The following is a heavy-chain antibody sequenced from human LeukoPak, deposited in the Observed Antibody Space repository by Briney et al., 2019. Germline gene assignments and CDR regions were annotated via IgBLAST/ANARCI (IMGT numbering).Heavy chain of an antibody. V-gene: IGHV1-18*01. J-gene: IGHJ5*02. Sequence: ASVKVSCKASGYTFTSYGISWVRQAPGQGLEWMGWISAYNGNTNYAQKLQGRVTMTTDTPTSTAYMELRSLRSDDTAVYYCARDHYYDSSGYWFDPWGQGTLVTVSS. D-gene: IGHD3-22*01. CDR1: GYTFTSYG. CDR3: ARDHYYDSSGYWFDP. CDR2: ISAYNGNT.